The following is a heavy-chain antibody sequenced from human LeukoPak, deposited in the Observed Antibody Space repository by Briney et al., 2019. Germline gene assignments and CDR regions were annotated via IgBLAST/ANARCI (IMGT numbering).Heavy chain of an antibody. Sequence: GGSVRVSCAASGFTFSSYWMSWVRQAPGRGLEGVANIKQDGSEKYYVDSVKGRFTISRDNAKNSLYLQMNSLRAEDTAVYYCARGLRLRMISWFDPWGQGTLVTVSS. D-gene: IGHD5-12*01. V-gene: IGHV3-7*01. J-gene: IGHJ5*02. CDR1: GFTFSSYW. CDR2: IKQDGSEK. CDR3: ARGLRLRMISWFDP.